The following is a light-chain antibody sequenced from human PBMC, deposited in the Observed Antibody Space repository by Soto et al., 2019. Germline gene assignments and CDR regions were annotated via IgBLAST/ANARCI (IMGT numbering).Light chain of an antibody. CDR1: QSISSY. V-gene: IGKV1-39*01. J-gene: IGKJ2*01. CDR2: AAS. CDR3: QQSYSTPRT. Sequence: DIQMTQSPSSLSASVGDRVTITCRASQSISSYLNWYHQKPGKAPKLLIYAASNLQSGVPSRFSGSGSGTDFTLTISSLQPEDFATYYCQQSYSTPRTFGQGTKLEI.